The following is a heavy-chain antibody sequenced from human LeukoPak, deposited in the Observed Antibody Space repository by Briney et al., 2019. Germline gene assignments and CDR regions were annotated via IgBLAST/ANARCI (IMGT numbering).Heavy chain of an antibody. Sequence: SETLSLTCTVSGGSIGSSNYYWGWIRQPPGKGLEWIGSMFSSGSTYYNPSLKSRVTISVDTSKNQISLKLSSVTAADTAVYYCARGSGIAGAGSYWGQGTLVTVSS. CDR1: GGSIGSSNYY. J-gene: IGHJ4*02. V-gene: IGHV4-39*01. CDR3: ARGSGIAGAGSY. CDR2: MFSSGST. D-gene: IGHD6-13*01.